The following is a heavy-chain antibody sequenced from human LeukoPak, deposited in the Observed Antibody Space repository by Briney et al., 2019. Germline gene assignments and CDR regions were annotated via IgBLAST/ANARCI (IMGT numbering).Heavy chain of an antibody. CDR3: AKGGRGSGSYNYFDK. Sequence: GGSLRLSCAATGFTYSGYAMNWVRQAPGKRLEWVSGISGSGGNTYYADSVKGRFTISRDNSKNMLYLEMNSLRTEDTAVYYCAKGGRGSGSYNYFDKWGQGTLVTVSP. V-gene: IGHV3-23*01. D-gene: IGHD3-10*01. CDR1: GFTYSGYA. CDR2: ISGSGGNT. J-gene: IGHJ4*02.